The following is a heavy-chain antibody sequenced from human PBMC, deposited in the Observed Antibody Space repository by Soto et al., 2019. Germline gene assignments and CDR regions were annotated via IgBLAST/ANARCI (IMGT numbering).Heavy chain of an antibody. J-gene: IGHJ6*03. D-gene: IGHD2-2*01. CDR1: GGSISSYY. CDR3: AREGKDIVVVPAAPEYYYYYMDV. Sequence: SETLSLTCTVSGGSISSYYWSWIRQPPGKGLEWIGYIYYSGSTNYNPSLKSRVTISVDTSKNQFSLKLSSVTAADTAVYYCAREGKDIVVVPAAPEYYYYYMDVWGKGTTVTVSS. V-gene: IGHV4-59*01. CDR2: IYYSGST.